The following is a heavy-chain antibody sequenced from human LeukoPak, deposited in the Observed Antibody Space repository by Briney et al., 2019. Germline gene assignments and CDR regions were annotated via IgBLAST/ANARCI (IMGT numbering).Heavy chain of an antibody. CDR1: GGSISSYY. J-gene: IGHJ4*02. CDR2: IYYSGST. D-gene: IGHD4-17*01. V-gene: IGHV4-59*12. Sequence: PSETLSLTCTVSGGSISSYYWSWIRQPPGKGLEWIGSIYYSGSTYYNPSLKSRVTISVDTSKNQFSLKLSSVTAADTAVYYCARGTTVTSNIDYWGQGTLVTVSS. CDR3: ARGTTVTSNIDY.